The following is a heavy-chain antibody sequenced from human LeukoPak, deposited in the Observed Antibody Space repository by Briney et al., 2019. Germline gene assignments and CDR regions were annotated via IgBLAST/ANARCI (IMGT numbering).Heavy chain of an antibody. Sequence: GGSLRLSCAASGFTFSSYWMSWVRQAPGKGLEWVANIKQDGSEKHYVDSVKGRFTLSRDNAKSALYMQMNSRRAEDTAVYYCARGFSGSYYGYFQHWGQGTLVTVSS. CDR1: GFTFSSYW. D-gene: IGHD1-26*01. V-gene: IGHV3-7*01. CDR2: IKQDGSEK. J-gene: IGHJ1*01. CDR3: ARGFSGSYYGYFQH.